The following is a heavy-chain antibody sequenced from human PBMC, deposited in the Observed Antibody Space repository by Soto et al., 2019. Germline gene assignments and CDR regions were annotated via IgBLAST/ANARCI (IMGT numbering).Heavy chain of an antibody. D-gene: IGHD4-17*01. J-gene: IGHJ5*02. CDR3: ARGYGVTTYSFDP. V-gene: IGHV1-2*04. Sequence: GASVKVSCKASGYTFTGYYMHWVRQAPGQGLEWMGWINPNSGGTNYAQKFQGWVTMTADASISTAYMELSRLRSEDTAVYYCARGYGVTTYSFDPWGQGTLVTVSS. CDR2: INPNSGGT. CDR1: GYTFTGYY.